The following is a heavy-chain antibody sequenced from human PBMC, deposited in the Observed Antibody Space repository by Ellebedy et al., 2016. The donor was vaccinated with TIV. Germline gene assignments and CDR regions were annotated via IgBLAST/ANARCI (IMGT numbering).Heavy chain of an antibody. D-gene: IGHD3-10*01. J-gene: IGHJ4*02. CDR2: IYYSGSS. CDR1: GASITVDHW. Sequence: SETLSLTXSVSGASITVDHWLSWIRQPPGKGLEWIGFIYYSGSSHYSSSLKGRVTISVDTSKNQFSLKLSSVTAADTAVYYCASWYYYGAGSYKAFDYWGQGTLLTVSS. V-gene: IGHV4-30-4*01. CDR3: ASWYYYGAGSYKAFDY.